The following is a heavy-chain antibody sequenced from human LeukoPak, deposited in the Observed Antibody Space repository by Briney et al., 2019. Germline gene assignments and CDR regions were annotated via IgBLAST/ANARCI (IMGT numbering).Heavy chain of an antibody. D-gene: IGHD6-19*01. CDR3: ARSRAVAGRGCYFEY. V-gene: IGHV3-23*01. J-gene: IGHJ4*02. Sequence: PGGSLRLSCAASGFTFSNYAMTWVRQAPGKGLEWVSTIIANGGTTYYAASVKGRFTNSRDNSKNTLYLQTRSLRAEDTAVYYCARSRAVAGRGCYFEYWGQGTLVTVSS. CDR2: IIANGGTT. CDR1: GFTFSNYA.